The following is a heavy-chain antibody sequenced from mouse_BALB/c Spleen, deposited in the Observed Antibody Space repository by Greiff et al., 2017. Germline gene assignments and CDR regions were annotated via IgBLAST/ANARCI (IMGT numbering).Heavy chain of an antibody. CDR2: IWAGGST. V-gene: IGHV2-9*02. D-gene: IGHD2-3*01. J-gene: IGHJ4*01. Sequence: VKLMESGPGLVAPSQSLSITCTVSGFSLTSYGVHWVRQPPGKGLEWLGVIWAGGSTNYNSALMSRLSISKDNSKSQVFLKMNSLQTDDTAMYYCARGEIYDGYYYAMDYWGQGTSVTVSS. CDR1: GFSLTSYG. CDR3: ARGEIYDGYYYAMDY.